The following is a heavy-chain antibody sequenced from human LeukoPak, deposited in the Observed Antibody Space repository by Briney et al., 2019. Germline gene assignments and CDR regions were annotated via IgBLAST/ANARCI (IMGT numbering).Heavy chain of an antibody. J-gene: IGHJ5*02. CDR3: ARGGFYTTTWFNP. V-gene: IGHV4-38-2*01. Sequence: SETLSLTCGVSGYSISDGYHWGWIRQTPGKGLKWVGSVHRSGRTYYNPSLKSRVIISADTSENHFSLRVTSVTAADTAVYYCARGGFYTTTWFNPWGPGLLVTVTS. D-gene: IGHD2-2*02. CDR2: VHRSGRT. CDR1: GYSISDGYH.